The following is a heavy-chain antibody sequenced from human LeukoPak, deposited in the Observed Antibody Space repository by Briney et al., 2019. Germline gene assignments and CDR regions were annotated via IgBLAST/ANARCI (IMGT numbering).Heavy chain of an antibody. Sequence: ASVKVSSKASRYTFTGYSMHWERQAPGQGLEWMGWINTNTGNPTYAKGFTGRFVFSLDTSVTTAYLQISSLKAEDTAVYYCARLSSGRIGYWGQGTLVTGSS. V-gene: IGHV7-4-1*02. CDR1: RYTFTGYS. D-gene: IGHD3-16*02. J-gene: IGHJ4*02. CDR2: INTNTGNP. CDR3: ARLSSGRIGY.